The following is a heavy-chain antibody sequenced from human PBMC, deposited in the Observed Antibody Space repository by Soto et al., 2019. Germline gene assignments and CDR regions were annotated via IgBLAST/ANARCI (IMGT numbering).Heavy chain of an antibody. J-gene: IGHJ4*02. Sequence: SENPSLPCGGLGGVFSGYYWSWIRQPPGKGLEWIGEINHSGSTNYNPSLKSRVTISVDTSKNQFSLKLSSVTAADTAVYYCARDDYHWGQGTLVTVSS. CDR3: ARDDYH. D-gene: IGHD1-1*01. CDR2: INHSGST. CDR1: GGVFSGYY. V-gene: IGHV4-34*01.